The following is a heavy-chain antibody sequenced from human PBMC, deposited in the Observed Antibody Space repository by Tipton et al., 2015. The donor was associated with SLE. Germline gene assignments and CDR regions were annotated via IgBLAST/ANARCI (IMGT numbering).Heavy chain of an antibody. Sequence: TLSLTCTVSGDSISSDYWSWIRQPPGKGLEWIGYIYHSGSTNYNPSLKSRVITSVDTSKNQFSLKLSSVTAADTAVYYCVRGGNQPLYAFDIWGQGTMVTVSS. CDR2: IYHSGST. CDR1: GDSISSDY. J-gene: IGHJ3*02. D-gene: IGHD1-14*01. V-gene: IGHV4-59*01. CDR3: VRGGNQPLYAFDI.